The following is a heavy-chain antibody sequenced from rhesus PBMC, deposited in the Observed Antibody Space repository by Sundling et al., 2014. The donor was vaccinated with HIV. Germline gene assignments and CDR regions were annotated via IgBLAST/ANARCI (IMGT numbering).Heavy chain of an antibody. CDR2: IIPLAGIT. CDR3: AGSWMELQLNT. J-gene: IGHJ4*01. Sequence: QVQLVQSGAEVKKPGASVKVSCKASGFTFGSYAISWVRQAPGQGLEWMGLIIPLAGITYYSEKFQGRVTISADTSIATAYMELSSLRSEDTALYFCAGSWMELQLNTWGQGVPVTVSS. V-gene: IGHV1-198*02. D-gene: IGHD5-12*01. CDR1: GFTFGSYA.